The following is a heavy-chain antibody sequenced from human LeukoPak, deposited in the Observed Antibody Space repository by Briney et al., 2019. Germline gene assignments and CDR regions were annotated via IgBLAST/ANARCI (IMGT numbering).Heavy chain of an antibody. CDR3: ARGRGVLDY. CDR2: IYYSGST. V-gene: IGHV4-59*01. CDR1: DDSITMYY. D-gene: IGHD5-12*01. J-gene: IGHJ4*02. Sequence: SETLSLTCTVSDDSITMYYWTWIRQPPGKGLEWIGYIYYSGSTNYNPSLKSRVTISVDTSKNQFSLKLSSVTAADTAVYYCARGRGVLDYWGQGTLVTVSS.